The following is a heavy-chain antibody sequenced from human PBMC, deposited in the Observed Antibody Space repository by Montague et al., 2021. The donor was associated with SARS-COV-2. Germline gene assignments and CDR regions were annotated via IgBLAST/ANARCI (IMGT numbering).Heavy chain of an antibody. J-gene: IGHJ3*02. V-gene: IGHV4-59*01. CDR1: GGSISRYS. CDR2: IYNSGST. Sequence: SETLSLTCTVSGGSISRYSWTWIRQPPGKGLEWIGYIYNSGSTNYNPYLTSRVTISVDTSKNQFSLELSSVAAADTAVYYCARVGRGSSWYEVAFDIWGQGTMVTVSS. CDR3: ARVGRGSSWYEVAFDI. D-gene: IGHD6-13*01.